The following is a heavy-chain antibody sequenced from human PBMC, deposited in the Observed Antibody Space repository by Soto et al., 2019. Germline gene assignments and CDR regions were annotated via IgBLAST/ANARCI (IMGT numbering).Heavy chain of an antibody. D-gene: IGHD3-10*01. CDR3: AKAVRCYYLDY. Sequence: EVQLVDSGGGLVQPGRSLRLSCAASGFTFDDYAMHWVRQAPGKGLEWVSGISWNSGSIGYADSVKGRFTISRDNAKNSLYLQMNSMRAEDTALYYCAKAVRCYYLDYWVQGTLVTVSS. V-gene: IGHV3-9*01. CDR2: ISWNSGSI. J-gene: IGHJ4*02. CDR1: GFTFDDYA.